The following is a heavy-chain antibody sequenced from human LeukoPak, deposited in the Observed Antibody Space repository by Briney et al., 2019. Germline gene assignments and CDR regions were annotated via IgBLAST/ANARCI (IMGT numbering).Heavy chain of an antibody. CDR2: TMYDGSNT. D-gene: IGHD6-19*01. CDR3: ASSAVYSSGRFDY. Sequence: GGSVSLLCGACGFPYRSCDMRWVRRAPGRGVEGVAVTMYDGSNTYYADSVEGRFTISRDNSKNTLYLQMNSLRGEDTAVYYCASSAVYSSGRFDYWGQGNLAPVSA. CDR1: GFPYRSCD. V-gene: IGHV3-30*04. J-gene: IGHJ4*02.